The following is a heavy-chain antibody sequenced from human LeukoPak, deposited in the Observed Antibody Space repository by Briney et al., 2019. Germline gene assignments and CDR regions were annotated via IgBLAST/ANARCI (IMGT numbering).Heavy chain of an antibody. CDR1: GFTFSTHW. CDR3: ARGGGYYFDY. Sequence: PGGSLRLSCAASGFTFSTHWMSWVRQAPGKGLEWVANIKEDGSEKYYVDSVKGRFTISRDNAKNSLYLQMNSLRAEDTAVYYCARGGGYYFDYLGQGTLVTVSS. V-gene: IGHV3-7*01. CDR2: IKEDGSEK. D-gene: IGHD5-24*01. J-gene: IGHJ4*02.